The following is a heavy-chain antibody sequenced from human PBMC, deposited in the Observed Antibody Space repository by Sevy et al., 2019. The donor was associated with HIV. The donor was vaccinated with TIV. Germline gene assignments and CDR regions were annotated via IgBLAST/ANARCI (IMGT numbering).Heavy chain of an antibody. J-gene: IGHJ1*01. Sequence: GESLKISCAASGFTFSSYWMSWVRQAPGKGLEWVANIKQDGSEKYYVDSVKGRFTISRDNAKNSLYLQINSLRAEDTAVYYCARDIVVVTAGYFQHWGQGTLVTVSS. CDR1: GFTFSSYW. D-gene: IGHD2-21*02. V-gene: IGHV3-7*01. CDR2: IKQDGSEK. CDR3: ARDIVVVTAGYFQH.